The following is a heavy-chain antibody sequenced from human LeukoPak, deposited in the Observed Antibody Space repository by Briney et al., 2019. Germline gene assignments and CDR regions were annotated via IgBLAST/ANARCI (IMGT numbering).Heavy chain of an antibody. D-gene: IGHD4-23*01. V-gene: IGHV3-21*04. CDR3: ARDSRCNSGPANY. J-gene: IGHJ4*02. Sequence: TGGSLRLSCAASGFTFSSYSMNWVRQAPGRALEWVSFITNSGSFIYYANSVKGRFIISRDNANNSLYLHMNSLRAEDTAVYYCARDSRCNSGPANYWGQGTLVTVSS. CDR2: ITNSGSFI. CDR1: GFTFSSYS.